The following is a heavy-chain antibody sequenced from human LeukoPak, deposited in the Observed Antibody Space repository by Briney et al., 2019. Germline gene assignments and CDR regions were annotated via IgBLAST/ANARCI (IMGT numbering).Heavy chain of an antibody. D-gene: IGHD6-13*01. Sequence: ASVKVSCKASGYTFTGYYMHWVRQAPGQGLEWMGWINPNSGGTNYAQKFQGWVTMTRDTSTSTAYMELRSLRSDDTAVYYCARGDPEYSSSWYVVYWGQGTLVTVSS. CDR1: GYTFTGYY. V-gene: IGHV1-2*04. J-gene: IGHJ4*02. CDR3: ARGDPEYSSSWYVVY. CDR2: INPNSGGT.